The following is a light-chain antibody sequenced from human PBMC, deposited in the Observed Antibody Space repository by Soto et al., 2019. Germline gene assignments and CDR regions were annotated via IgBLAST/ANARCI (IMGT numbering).Light chain of an antibody. V-gene: IGKV1-39*01. Sequence: DIQMTQSPSPLSASVGDRVTITCRASQSISTYLNWYQQKPGKAPKLLIYGASSLQSGVPSRFSGSGSRTDFTLTISSLQPEDFRTYYCQQSFRTPRTFGQGTTVDIK. CDR1: QSISTY. CDR3: QQSFRTPRT. CDR2: GAS. J-gene: IGKJ1*01.